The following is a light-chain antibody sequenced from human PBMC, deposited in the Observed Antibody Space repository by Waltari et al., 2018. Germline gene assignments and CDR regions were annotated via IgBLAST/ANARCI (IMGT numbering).Light chain of an antibody. Sequence: YVLTQSPSVSVAPGQTAQISCGGDRIGAKSVHWYLQKPGQAPVLVAYADNKRPSGSPERVAGSNSGNTATLTINSVEAGDEADYYCQVWDGGSDHFVLGGGTKVTVL. V-gene: IGLV3-21*02. CDR2: ADN. J-gene: IGLJ1*01. CDR1: RIGAKS. CDR3: QVWDGGSDHFV.